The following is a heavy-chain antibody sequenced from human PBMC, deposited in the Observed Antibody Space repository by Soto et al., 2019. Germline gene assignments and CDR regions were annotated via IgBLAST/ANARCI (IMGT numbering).Heavy chain of an antibody. J-gene: IGHJ4*02. CDR2: IIPIFGTA. D-gene: IGHD3-9*01. CDR3: ARGDEYYDILTGYYDFDY. Sequence: QVQLVQSGAEVKKPGSSVKVSCKASGGTFSSYAISWVRQAPGQGLEWMGGIIPIFGTANYAQKFQGRVTIPADESTSTAHMELSSLRSEDTAVYYCARGDEYYDILTGYYDFDYWGQGTLVTVSS. CDR1: GGTFSSYA. V-gene: IGHV1-69*01.